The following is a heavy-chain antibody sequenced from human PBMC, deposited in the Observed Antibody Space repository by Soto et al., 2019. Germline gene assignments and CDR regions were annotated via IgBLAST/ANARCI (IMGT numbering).Heavy chain of an antibody. CDR1: GFTFSSYA. V-gene: IGHV3-30-3*01. J-gene: IGHJ4*02. CDR2: TSYDGSNK. D-gene: IGHD1-26*01. CDR3: ARDRGYSGSYYFDY. Sequence: GGSLRLSCAASGFTFSSYAMHWVRQAPGKGLEWVAVTSYDGSNKYYADSVKGRFTISRDNSKNTLYLQMNSLRAEDTAVYYCARDRGYSGSYYFDYWGQGTPVTVSS.